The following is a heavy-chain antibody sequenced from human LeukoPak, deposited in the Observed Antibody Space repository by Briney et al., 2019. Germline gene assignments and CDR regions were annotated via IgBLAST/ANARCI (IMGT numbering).Heavy chain of an antibody. V-gene: IGHV4-38-2*02. CDR1: GYSITSGYN. J-gene: IGHJ4*02. D-gene: IGHD2-2*02. Sequence: SETLSLTCTVSGYSITSGYNWAWIRQPPGKVLEGFGSIYHSGSAYYNPSLKSRVTISVDTSKNQFSLKLSSVTAADTAVYYRVRYCSSTTCCTRAVDYWGQGTLVTVSS. CDR2: IYHSGSA. CDR3: VRYCSSTTCCTRAVDY.